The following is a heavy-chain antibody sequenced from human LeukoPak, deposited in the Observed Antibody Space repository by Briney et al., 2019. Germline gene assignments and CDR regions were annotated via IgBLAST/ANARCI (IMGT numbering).Heavy chain of an antibody. J-gene: IGHJ6*03. D-gene: IGHD3-10*01. CDR3: GLVRRNYYYYMDI. V-gene: IGHV3-21*01. CDR2: ISSSGNYI. CDR1: GFTFSSFG. Sequence: TGGSLRLSCAASGFTFSSFGISWVRQAPGKGLEWVSSISSSGNYIYYADSVKGRFTISRDNAKNSLYLEMNSLRVDDTAVYYCGLVRRNYYYYMDIWGNGTTVIISS.